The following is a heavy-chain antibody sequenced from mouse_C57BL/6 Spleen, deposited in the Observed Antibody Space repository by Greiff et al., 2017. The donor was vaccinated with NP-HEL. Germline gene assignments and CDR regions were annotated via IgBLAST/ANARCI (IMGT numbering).Heavy chain of an antibody. V-gene: IGHV1-52*01. Sequence: QVQLQQPGAELVRPGSSVKLSCKASGYTFTSYWMHWVKQRPIQGLEWIGNIDPSDSETHYNQKFKDKATLTVDKSSSTAYMQLSSLTSEDSAVYYCARSSGVYYGSSYVFDYWGQGTTLTVSS. CDR2: IDPSDSET. D-gene: IGHD1-1*01. CDR3: ARSSGVYYGSSYVFDY. CDR1: GYTFTSYW. J-gene: IGHJ2*01.